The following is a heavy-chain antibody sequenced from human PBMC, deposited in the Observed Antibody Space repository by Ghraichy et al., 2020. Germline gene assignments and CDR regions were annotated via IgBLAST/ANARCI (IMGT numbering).Heavy chain of an antibody. CDR3: AMYSYYDFWSGYYIS. J-gene: IGHJ5*02. CDR1: GFTFSDYY. Sequence: GGSLRLSCAASGFTFSDYYMSWIRQAPGKGLEWVSYISSSGSTIYYADSVKGRFTISRDNAKNSLYLQMNSLRAEDTAVYYCAMYSYYDFWSGYYISWGQGTLVTVSS. V-gene: IGHV3-11*01. D-gene: IGHD3-3*01. CDR2: ISSSGSTI.